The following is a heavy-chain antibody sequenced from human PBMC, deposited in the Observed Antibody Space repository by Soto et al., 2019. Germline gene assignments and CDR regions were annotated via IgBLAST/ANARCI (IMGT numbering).Heavy chain of an antibody. CDR3: ARLYCSSTSCTSSNWFDP. CDR1: SGSISSSNW. J-gene: IGHJ5*02. D-gene: IGHD2-2*01. CDR2: IYHSGST. V-gene: IGHV4-4*02. Sequence: QVQLQESGPGLVKPSGTLSLTCAVSSGSISSSNWWSWVRQPPGKGLEWIGEIYHSGSTHYNPSLKSRVTISVDKSKDQFSLKLSSVTAADTAVYYCARLYCSSTSCTSSNWFDPWGQGTLVTVSS.